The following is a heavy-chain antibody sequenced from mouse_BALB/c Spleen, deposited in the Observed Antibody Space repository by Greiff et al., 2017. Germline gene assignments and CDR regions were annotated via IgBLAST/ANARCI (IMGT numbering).Heavy chain of an antibody. CDR1: GYAFTNYL. D-gene: IGHD2-1*01. CDR2: INPGSGGT. CDR3: ARGDGTLDY. V-gene: IGHV1-54*01. Sequence: QVQLQQSGAELVRPGTSVKLSCKASGYAFTNYLIQWVKQRPGQGLEWIGVINPGSGGTNYNEKFKGKATLTADKSSSTAYMQLSSLTSDDSAVYFCARGDGTLDYWGQGTTLTVSS. J-gene: IGHJ2*01.